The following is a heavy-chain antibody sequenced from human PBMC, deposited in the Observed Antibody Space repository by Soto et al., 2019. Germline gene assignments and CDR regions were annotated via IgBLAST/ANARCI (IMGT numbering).Heavy chain of an antibody. CDR1: GGSISSYY. CDR3: ARSPSSAGWSYWFDP. D-gene: IGHD6-19*01. CDR2: IYYSGST. Sequence: QVQLQESGPGLVKPSETLSLTCTVSGGSISSYYWSWIRQPPGKGLECIGYIYYSGSTNYNPSLKSRVTISVDTSKIQFSLKLSSVTAADTAVYYCARSPSSAGWSYWFDPWGQGTLFTVSS. V-gene: IGHV4-59*01. J-gene: IGHJ5*02.